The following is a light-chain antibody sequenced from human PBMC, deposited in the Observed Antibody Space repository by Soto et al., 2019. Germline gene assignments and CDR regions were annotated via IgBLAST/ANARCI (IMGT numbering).Light chain of an antibody. CDR3: QSYDSSLNGYV. CDR2: ADN. CDR1: RYNVGGNYD. V-gene: IGLV1-40*01. J-gene: IGLJ1*01. Sequence: QSVLTQPPSVSGAPGQRVTISCTGSRYNVGGNYDVHWYQQLPGTAPKLLIYADNSRPSGVPDRFSGSKSGTSASLAITGLQADGEADYYCQSYDSSLNGYVFGTGTKVTVL.